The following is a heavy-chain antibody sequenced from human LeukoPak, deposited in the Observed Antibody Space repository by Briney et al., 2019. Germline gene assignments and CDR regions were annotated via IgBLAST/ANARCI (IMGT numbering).Heavy chain of an antibody. J-gene: IGHJ5*02. Sequence: ASVKVSCKASGYTFTNYGISWVRQAPGQGLEWMGWISAYNGNTNYAQKLQGRVTMTTDTSTSTAYMELRSLRSDDTAVYYCAGDHGLINWFDPWGQGTLVTVSS. CDR1: GYTFTNYG. D-gene: IGHD2-8*01. CDR3: AGDHGLINWFDP. V-gene: IGHV1-18*01. CDR2: ISAYNGNT.